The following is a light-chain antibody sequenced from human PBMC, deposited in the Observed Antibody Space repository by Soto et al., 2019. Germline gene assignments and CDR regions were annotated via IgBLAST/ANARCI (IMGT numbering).Light chain of an antibody. V-gene: IGKV3-20*01. CDR2: DAS. CDR1: QSVDSSY. J-gene: IGKJ4*01. Sequence: EIVLTQSPGTLSLSPGERATLSCRASQSVDSSYLAWYQQKPGQAPRLLIYDASSRATGIPDRFSGSGSGTDFTLTISRLEPEDFAVYHCQQYGESPLTFGGGTKVE. CDR3: QQYGESPLT.